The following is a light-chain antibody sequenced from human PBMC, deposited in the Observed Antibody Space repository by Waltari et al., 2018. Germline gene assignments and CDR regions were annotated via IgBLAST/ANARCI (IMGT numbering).Light chain of an antibody. CDR3: QKYNTGLT. J-gene: IGKJ4*01. Sequence: IQMTQSPSSLSASVGDRVTITCRASQGISNDLAWFQQKPGKVPKFLIYAASTLQLGVPSRFSGRGSGTDFSLTISSLQPEDVATYYCQKYNTGLTFGGGTKVEIK. V-gene: IGKV1-27*01. CDR1: QGISND. CDR2: AAS.